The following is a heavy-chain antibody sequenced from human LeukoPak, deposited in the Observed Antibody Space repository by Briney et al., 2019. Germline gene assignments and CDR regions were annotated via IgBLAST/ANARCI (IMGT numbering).Heavy chain of an antibody. CDR3: AKDYYDSSGYLAAVDY. J-gene: IGHJ4*02. D-gene: IGHD3-22*01. Sequence: GGSLRLSCAASGFTFSSDAMNWVRRAPGKGLEWVSSISGDGRNIQYADSVKGRFTVSRDNSKNTLYLQMNSLRADDTAVYYCAKDYYDSSGYLAAVDYWGQGILVTVSS. CDR1: GFTFSSDA. CDR2: ISGDGRNI. V-gene: IGHV3-23*01.